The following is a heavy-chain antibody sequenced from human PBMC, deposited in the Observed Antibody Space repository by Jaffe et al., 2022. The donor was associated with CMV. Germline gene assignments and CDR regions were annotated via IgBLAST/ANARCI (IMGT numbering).Heavy chain of an antibody. Sequence: EVQLVESGGGLVKPGGSLRLSCAASGFTFSNAWMSWVRQAPGKGLEWVGRIKSKTDGGTTDYAAPVKGRFTISRDDSKNTLYLQMNSLKTEDTAVYYCTTDDYYDSSGYFSWGQGTLVTVSS. J-gene: IGHJ4*02. CDR3: TTDDYYDSSGYFS. D-gene: IGHD3-22*01. CDR2: IKSKTDGGTT. V-gene: IGHV3-15*01. CDR1: GFTFSNAW.